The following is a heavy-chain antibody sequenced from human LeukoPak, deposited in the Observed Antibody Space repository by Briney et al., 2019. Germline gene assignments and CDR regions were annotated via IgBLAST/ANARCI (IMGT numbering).Heavy chain of an antibody. CDR1: GGSISSSNW. Sequence: SETLSLTCAVSGGSISSSNWWSWVRQPPGKGLEWIGEIYHSGSTNYNPSLKSRVTISVDKSKNQFSLKLSSVTAADTAVYYCARDRAVAGTNFDYWGQGTLVTVSS. CDR2: IYHSGST. CDR3: ARDRAVAGTNFDY. J-gene: IGHJ4*02. D-gene: IGHD6-19*01. V-gene: IGHV4-4*02.